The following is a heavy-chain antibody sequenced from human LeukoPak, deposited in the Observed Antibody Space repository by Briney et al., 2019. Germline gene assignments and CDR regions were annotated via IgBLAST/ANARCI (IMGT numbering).Heavy chain of an antibody. J-gene: IGHJ5*01. D-gene: IGHD1-26*01. V-gene: IGHV5-10-1*01. Sequence: GASLQISSKGSGYSFSSHWISCVRQMPGKGLEWMVMIDASDSYTNYSPAFQGHVTISADKSISTGYLQWSSLKASDTAMYYCGRHRYSGTSWLDSGGQGILVTVSS. CDR1: GYSFSSHW. CDR3: GRHRYSGTSWLDS. CDR2: IDASDSYT.